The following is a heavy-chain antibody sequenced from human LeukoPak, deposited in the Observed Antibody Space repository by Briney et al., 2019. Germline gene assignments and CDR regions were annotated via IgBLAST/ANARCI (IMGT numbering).Heavy chain of an antibody. Sequence: ASVEVSCKASGYTFTSYDINWVRQATGQGLEWMGWMNPNSGNAGYAQKFQGRVTMTRNTSISTAYMELSRLRSDDTAVYYCARDLDSSSWYYFDYWGQGTLVTVSS. CDR1: GYTFTSYD. CDR2: MNPNSGNA. V-gene: IGHV1-8*01. D-gene: IGHD6-13*01. CDR3: ARDLDSSSWYYFDY. J-gene: IGHJ4*02.